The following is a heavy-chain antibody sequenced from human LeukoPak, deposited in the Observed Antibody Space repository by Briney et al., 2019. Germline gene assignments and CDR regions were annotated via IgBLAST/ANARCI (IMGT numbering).Heavy chain of an antibody. J-gene: IGHJ6*02. D-gene: IGHD6-13*01. CDR3: ARDRDSSSLRGGYYYYGMDV. CDR2: ISAYNGNT. V-gene: IGHV1-18*01. Sequence: ASVKVSCKASGYTFTSYGIICVRQAPGQGLEWMGWISAYNGNTNYAQKLQGRVTMTTDTSTSTAYMELRSLRSDDTAVYYCARDRDSSSLRGGYYYYGMDVWGQGTTVTVSS. CDR1: GYTFTSYG.